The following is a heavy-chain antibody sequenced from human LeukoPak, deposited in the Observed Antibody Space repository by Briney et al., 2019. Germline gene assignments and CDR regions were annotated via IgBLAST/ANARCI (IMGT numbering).Heavy chain of an antibody. D-gene: IGHD3-22*01. CDR1: GYTFTGYY. J-gene: IGHJ4*02. V-gene: IGHV1-2*02. Sequence: SSVKVSCKASGYTFTGYYMHWVRQAPGQGVESMGWMNPNSGGTTYAQKFQGRVTMTRDTSISTAYMELSRLRSDDTAVYYCARDRAYYYDSSGYYWANDYWGQGTLVTVSS. CDR3: ARDRAYYYDSSGYYWANDY. CDR2: MNPNSGGT.